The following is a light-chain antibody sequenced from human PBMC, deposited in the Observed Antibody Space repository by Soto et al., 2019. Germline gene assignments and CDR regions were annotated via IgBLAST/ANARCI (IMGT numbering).Light chain of an antibody. CDR3: QQYGSSPPT. J-gene: IGKJ3*01. CDR1: QSVSSSY. Sequence: EIVLTQSPGTLSLSPGERATLSCRASQSVSSSYLAWYQQKPGQAPRLLIYGASSRATGIPDRFSGSGSGTDFTLTISRLEPEDFAVCYCQQYGSSPPTFGPGTKVDIK. CDR2: GAS. V-gene: IGKV3-20*01.